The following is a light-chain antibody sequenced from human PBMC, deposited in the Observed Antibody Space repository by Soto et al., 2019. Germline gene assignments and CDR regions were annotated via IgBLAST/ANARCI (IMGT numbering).Light chain of an antibody. CDR2: AAS. Sequence: DIQMTQSPSSLSASIGDRVTITCRASQTVNTYLHWYQQKPGKAPKLLIYAASNLQSGVPSRFSGSGSGTNFTLSLNSLQPEDFAIYYCQQGYSTPWTLGQGPKVKIK. J-gene: IGKJ1*01. CDR1: QTVNTY. CDR3: QQGYSTPWT. V-gene: IGKV1-39*01.